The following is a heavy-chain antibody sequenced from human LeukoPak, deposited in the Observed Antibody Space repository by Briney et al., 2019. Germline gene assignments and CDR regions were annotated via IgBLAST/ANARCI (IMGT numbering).Heavy chain of an antibody. CDR3: AGGAGWLIDY. J-gene: IGHJ4*02. Sequence: GGSLRLSCAASGFSFGRHWMNWVRQAPGKGLEWVASIRQDGSEKNYVDSVKGRFTISRDNAKNSLFLQMDSLRAEDTAVYYCAGGAGWLIDYWGQGTLVTVSS. CDR2: IRQDGSEK. V-gene: IGHV3-7*03. D-gene: IGHD3-16*01. CDR1: GFSFGRHW.